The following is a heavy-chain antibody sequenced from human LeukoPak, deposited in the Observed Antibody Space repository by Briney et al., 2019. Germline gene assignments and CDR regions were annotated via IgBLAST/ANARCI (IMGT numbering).Heavy chain of an antibody. CDR2: IYPGDSDT. CDR3: ARLFYPYSSSWSTDAFDI. V-gene: IGHV5-51*01. Sequence: GESLKISCKGSGYSFTSYWIGWVRQMPGKGLEWMGIIYPGDSDTRYSPSFQGQVTISVDKSISTAYLQWSSLKASDTAMYYCARLFYPYSSSWSTDAFDIWGQGTMVTVSS. J-gene: IGHJ3*02. CDR1: GYSFTSYW. D-gene: IGHD6-13*01.